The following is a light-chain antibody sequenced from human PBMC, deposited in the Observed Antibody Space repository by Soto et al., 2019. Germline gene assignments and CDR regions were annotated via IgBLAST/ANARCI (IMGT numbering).Light chain of an antibody. CDR2: AAT. CDR1: QDISDC. CDR3: QQGHTFPLP. J-gene: IGKJ4*01. V-gene: IGKV1-12*01. Sequence: DIQVTQSQSSGSASVGDRVTITCRASQDISDCLAWHQQKPGEAPKLLIYAATTLHSGVPSRFSGSGSGTEFPLTISSLQPEDFANYYCQQGHTFPLPFGGGNKVEI.